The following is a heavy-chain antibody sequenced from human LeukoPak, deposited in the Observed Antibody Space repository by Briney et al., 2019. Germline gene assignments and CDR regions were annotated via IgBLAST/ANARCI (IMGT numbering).Heavy chain of an antibody. CDR1: GGSISSYY. CDR2: IYYSGST. Sequence: SETLSLTCTVSGGSISSYYWSWIRQPPGKGLEWIGYIYYSGSTNYNPSLKSRATISVDTSKNQFSLKLSSVTAADTAVYYCARSSSLRGYYMDVWGKGTTVTVSS. V-gene: IGHV4-59*01. CDR3: ARSSSLRGYYMDV. J-gene: IGHJ6*03. D-gene: IGHD6-6*01.